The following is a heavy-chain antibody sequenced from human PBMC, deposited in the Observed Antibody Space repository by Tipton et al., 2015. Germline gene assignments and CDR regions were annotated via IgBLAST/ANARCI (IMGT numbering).Heavy chain of an antibody. CDR3: ARTGYCSGGSCRFNYFDY. J-gene: IGHJ4*02. CDR2: VNHSGNT. CDR1: GGSFSGYT. Sequence: TLSLTCAVYGGSFSGYTWHWIRQPPGKGLEWIGEVNHSGNTNYNPSLESRFIISEDTSKNQFSLTVFSVTAADTAVYYCARTGYCSGGSCRFNYFDYWGQGTLVTVSS. D-gene: IGHD2-15*01. V-gene: IGHV4-34*01.